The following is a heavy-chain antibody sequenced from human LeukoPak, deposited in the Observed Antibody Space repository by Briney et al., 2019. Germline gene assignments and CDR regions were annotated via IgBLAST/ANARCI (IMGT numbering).Heavy chain of an antibody. D-gene: IGHD2-15*01. CDR2: ISSSSSYI. Sequence: PGGSLRLSCAASGFTFSSYIMNWVRQAPGKGLGWVSSISSSSSYIYYADSVKGRFTISRDNAKNSLYLQMNSLRAEDTAVYYCARGRRYCSGGSCLHDAFDIWGQGTMVTVSS. CDR3: ARGRRYCSGGSCLHDAFDI. J-gene: IGHJ3*02. CDR1: GFTFSSYI. V-gene: IGHV3-21*01.